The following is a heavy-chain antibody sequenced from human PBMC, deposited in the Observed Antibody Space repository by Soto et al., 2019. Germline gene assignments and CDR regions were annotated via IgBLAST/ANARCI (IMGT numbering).Heavy chain of an antibody. Sequence: SETLSLTCAVSGGSISSSNWWSWVRQPPGKGLEWIGEIYHSASTNYNPSFKSRVAMSVDKSKNQFSLKLNSVTAADTAVYYCARVRYDFWSGYPKYFQHWGQGTLVTVSS. J-gene: IGHJ1*01. D-gene: IGHD3-3*01. V-gene: IGHV4-4*02. CDR1: GGSISSSNW. CDR3: ARVRYDFWSGYPKYFQH. CDR2: IYHSAST.